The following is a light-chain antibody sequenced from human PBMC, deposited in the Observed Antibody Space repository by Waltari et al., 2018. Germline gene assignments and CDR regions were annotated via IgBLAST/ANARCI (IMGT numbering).Light chain of an antibody. CDR2: DVN. J-gene: IGLJ1*01. Sequence: QSALPQPASVSGSPGQSITISCTGTSSDIGLYNYVSWYQQHPGKDLKLIIYDVNNRPSGISDRFSGSKSANTASLTISGLQVEDEADYFCSSYTSTTTPFVFGSGTKVTVL. CDR3: SSYTSTTTPFV. CDR1: SSDIGLYNY. V-gene: IGLV2-14*03.